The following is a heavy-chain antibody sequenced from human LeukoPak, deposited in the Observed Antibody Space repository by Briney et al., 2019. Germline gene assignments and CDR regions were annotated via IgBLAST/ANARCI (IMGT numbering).Heavy chain of an antibody. CDR1: GFTFSSYA. J-gene: IGHJ4*02. CDR3: AKGARSSTSCSFDY. V-gene: IGHV3-23*01. CDR2: ISASGGST. D-gene: IGHD2-2*01. Sequence: PGGSLRLSCAASGFTFSSYAMSWVRQAPGKGLEWVSVISASGGSTYYADSVKGRFTISRDDSKNTLYLQMNSLRAEDTAVYYCAKGARSSTSCSFDYWGQGTLVTVSS.